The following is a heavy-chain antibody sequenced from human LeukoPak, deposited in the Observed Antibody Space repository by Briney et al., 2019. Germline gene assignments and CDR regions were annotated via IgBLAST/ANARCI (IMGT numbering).Heavy chain of an antibody. CDR3: ARETDITLRYNWFDP. CDR1: GYTFTSYA. CDR2: INAGNGNT. D-gene: IGHD3-10*01. Sequence: ASVKVSCKASGYTFTSYAMHWVRQAPGQRLEWMGWINAGNGNTKYSQKFQGRVTITRDTSASTAYMELSSLRSEDTAVYYCARETDITLRYNWFDPWGQGTLVTVSS. J-gene: IGHJ5*02. V-gene: IGHV1-3*01.